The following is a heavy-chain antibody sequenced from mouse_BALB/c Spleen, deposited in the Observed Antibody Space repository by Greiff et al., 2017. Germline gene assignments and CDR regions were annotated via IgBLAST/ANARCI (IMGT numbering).Heavy chain of an antibody. CDR1: GYTFTSYW. D-gene: IGHD1-1*01. Sequence: DLVKPGASVKLSCKASGYTFTSYWMNWVKQRPGQGLEWIGRISPGSGSTYYNEMFKGKATLTVDTSSSTAYIQLSSLSSEDSAVYFCASEGRMDYWGQGTSVTVSS. CDR2: ISPGSGST. CDR3: ASEGRMDY. J-gene: IGHJ4*01. V-gene: IGHV1S41*01.